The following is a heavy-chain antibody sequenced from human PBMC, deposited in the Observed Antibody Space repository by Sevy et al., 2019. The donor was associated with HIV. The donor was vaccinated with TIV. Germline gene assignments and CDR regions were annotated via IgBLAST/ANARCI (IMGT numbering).Heavy chain of an antibody. CDR3: ARSRAHPRDSDDGFAT. Sequence: SETLSLTCTVSGGSITSYYWNWIRQRPGKGLEWIGHVFHTGDSNYNPSLKSRIIISLATSKNQFSLNLSSLTAAETATYYCARSRAHPRDSDDGFATWGRGTMVTVSS. CDR2: VFHTGDS. J-gene: IGHJ3*02. V-gene: IGHV4-59*01. CDR1: GGSITSYY. D-gene: IGHD2-21*01.